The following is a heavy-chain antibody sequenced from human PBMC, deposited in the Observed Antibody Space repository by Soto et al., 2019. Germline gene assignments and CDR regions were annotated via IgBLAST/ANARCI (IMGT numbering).Heavy chain of an antibody. CDR3: ARGRRRGQLVPLNSPAAKYYFDD. CDR2: INPNRGGT. CDR1: GYTFTGYY. D-gene: IGHD6-6*01. Sequence: QVQLVQSGAEVKKPGASVKVSCKASGYTFTGYYMHWVRQAPGQGLEWMGWINPNRGGTNDAQKFQGWVDMTRDPSSSTAYMELSRLRSDDTAVYYCARGRRRGQLVPLNSPAAKYYFDDWGQGTLVTVSS. V-gene: IGHV1-2*04. J-gene: IGHJ4*02.